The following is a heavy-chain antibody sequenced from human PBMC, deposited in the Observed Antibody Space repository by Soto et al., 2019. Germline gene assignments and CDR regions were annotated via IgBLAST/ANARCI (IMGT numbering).Heavy chain of an antibody. V-gene: IGHV1-18*01. CDR2: VNAYNGNT. CDR1: GYTFTSYG. J-gene: IGHJ4*02. Sequence: QVQLVQSGAEVKKPGASVKVSCKASGYTFTSYGISWVRQAPGQGLEWMGWVNAYNGNTNYAQKFQGRVTMTTDTSTSTAQMEARSPRSDGPGVFYRAREAGAGRTGFDYWGQGTLVTVSS. CDR3: AREAGAGRTGFDY. D-gene: IGHD6-19*01.